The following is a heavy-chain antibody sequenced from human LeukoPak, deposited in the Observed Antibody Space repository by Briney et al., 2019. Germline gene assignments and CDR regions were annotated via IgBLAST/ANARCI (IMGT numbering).Heavy chain of an antibody. CDR1: GGSISSSSYY. Sequence: SETLSLTCTVSGGSISSSSYYWGWIRQPPGKGLEWIGSIYYSGSTYYNPSLKSRVTISVDTSKNQFSLKLSSVTAADTAVYYCASCATRGVVPAAMPWGQEPWSPSPQ. J-gene: IGHJ5*02. V-gene: IGHV4-39*07. D-gene: IGHD2-2*01. CDR2: IYYSGST. CDR3: ASCATRGVVPAAMP.